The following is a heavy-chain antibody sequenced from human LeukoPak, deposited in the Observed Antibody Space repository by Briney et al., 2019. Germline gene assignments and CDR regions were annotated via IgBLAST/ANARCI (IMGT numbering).Heavy chain of an antibody. D-gene: IGHD3-10*01. CDR2: INPNSGGT. CDR3: ARGGMVRGVLGDY. V-gene: IGHV1-2*04. Sequence: ASVKVSCKASGYTFTGYYMHWVRQAPGQGLEWMGWINPNSGGTNYAQKFQGWVTMTRDTSISTAYMELSRLRSDDMAVYYCARGGMVRGVLGDYWGQGTLVTVSS. CDR1: GYTFTGYY. J-gene: IGHJ4*02.